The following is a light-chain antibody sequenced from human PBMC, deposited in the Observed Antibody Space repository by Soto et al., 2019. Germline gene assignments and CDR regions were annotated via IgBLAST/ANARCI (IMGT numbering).Light chain of an antibody. V-gene: IGKV1-5*03. Sequence: DIQMTQSPSTLSASVGDRVTITCRASQSISDWLAWYQQKPGKAPKLLIYRASTLESGAPSRFSGTGSGTEFILTISSLQADDFATYYCQQYNTYSTFGGGTSVEIK. CDR3: QQYNTYST. J-gene: IGKJ4*01. CDR1: QSISDW. CDR2: RAS.